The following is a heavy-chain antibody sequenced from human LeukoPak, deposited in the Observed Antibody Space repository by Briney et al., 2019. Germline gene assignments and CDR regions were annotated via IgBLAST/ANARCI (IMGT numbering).Heavy chain of an antibody. CDR1: GFTFSSYA. Sequence: GSLRLSCAASGFTFSSYAMNWVRQAPGKGLELVSAISVSGGNTYYADSVKGRFTISRDNSKNTLYLQMNSLRAEDTAVYYCAKAAGYSFAPSWGQGTLVTVSS. CDR2: ISVSGGNT. D-gene: IGHD6-13*01. CDR3: AKAAGYSFAPS. J-gene: IGHJ5*02. V-gene: IGHV3-23*01.